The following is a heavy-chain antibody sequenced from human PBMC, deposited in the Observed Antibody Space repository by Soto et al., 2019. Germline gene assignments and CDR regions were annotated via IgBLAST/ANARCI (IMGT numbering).Heavy chain of an antibody. Sequence: PGGSPRLSCAASGFTFSDYYMSWIRQAPGKGLEWVSYISSSGSTIYYADSVKGRFTISRDNAKNSLYLQMNSLRAEDTAVYYCAREDPALRHFDSLLSRGAFDIWGQGTMVTVSS. CDR3: AREDPALRHFDSLLSRGAFDI. CDR2: ISSSGSTI. CDR1: GFTFSDYY. V-gene: IGHV3-11*01. J-gene: IGHJ3*02. D-gene: IGHD3-9*01.